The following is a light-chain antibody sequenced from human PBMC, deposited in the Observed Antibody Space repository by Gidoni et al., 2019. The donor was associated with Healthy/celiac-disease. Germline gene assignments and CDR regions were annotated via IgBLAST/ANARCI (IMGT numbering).Light chain of an antibody. CDR1: QSVSSY. CDR3: QQRSNWPVT. V-gene: IGKV3-11*01. J-gene: IGKJ5*01. Sequence: EIVSTQSPATLSLSPGERATLSCRASQSVSSYLAWYQQKPGQAPRLLIYDASSRATGIPARFSGSGSGTDFTLTISSLEPEDFAVYYCQQRSNWPVTFGQGTRLEIK. CDR2: DAS.